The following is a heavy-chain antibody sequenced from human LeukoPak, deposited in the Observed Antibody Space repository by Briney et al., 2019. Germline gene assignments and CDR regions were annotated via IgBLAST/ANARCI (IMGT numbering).Heavy chain of an antibody. CDR3: ARGIEATRRSAATCNYFDY. Sequence: GGSLRLSCAASGFTFSDSYMSWIRQAPGKGLEWVSYISSSSNYANYADSVKGRFTISRDNAKNLLYLQMISLRAEETAVYYCARGIEATRRSAATCNYFDYWGQGTLVTVSS. CDR2: ISSSSNYA. V-gene: IGHV3-11*06. D-gene: IGHD5-12*01. CDR1: GFTFSDSY. J-gene: IGHJ4*02.